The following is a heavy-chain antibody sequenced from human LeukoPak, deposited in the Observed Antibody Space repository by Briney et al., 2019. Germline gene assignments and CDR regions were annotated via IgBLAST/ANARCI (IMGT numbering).Heavy chain of an antibody. J-gene: IGHJ4*02. V-gene: IGHV1-69*13. CDR2: IIPIFGTA. Sequence: GASVKVSCKASVGTFTRYVISWVREAPGHGLEWMGGIIPIFGTANYAQKFQGRVTITADESTSTAYMELSSLRSEDTAVYYCARGASGYDATYDYWGQGTLVTVSS. CDR1: VGTFTRYV. CDR3: ARGASGYDATYDY. D-gene: IGHD5-12*01.